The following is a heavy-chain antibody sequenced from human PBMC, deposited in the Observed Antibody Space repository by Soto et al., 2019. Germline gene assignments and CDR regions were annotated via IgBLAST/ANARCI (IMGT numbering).Heavy chain of an antibody. D-gene: IGHD4-4*01. CDR2: INPSGGST. Sequence: GASVKVSCKASGYTFTSYYMHWVRQAPGQGLEWMGIINPSGGSTSYAQKFQGRVTMTRDTSTSTVYMELSSLRSEDTAVYYCATDMTTVTTVNYYYYGMDVWGQGTTVTVSS. CDR3: ATDMTTVTTVNYYYYGMDV. CDR1: GYTFTSYY. V-gene: IGHV1-46*01. J-gene: IGHJ6*02.